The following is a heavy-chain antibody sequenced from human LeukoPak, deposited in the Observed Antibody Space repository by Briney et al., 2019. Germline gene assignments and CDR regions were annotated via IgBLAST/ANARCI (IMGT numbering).Heavy chain of an antibody. D-gene: IGHD3-22*01. CDR2: IYYSGST. Sequence: SETLSLTCTVSGGSISSSSYYWGWIRQSPGRGLEWIGSIYYSGSTYYNPSLKSRVTISVDMSKNQFSLKLSSVTAADTAVYYCARDRGAYYDSSGYYWIGAFDIWGQGTMVTVSS. J-gene: IGHJ3*02. CDR3: ARDRGAYYDSSGYYWIGAFDI. CDR1: GGSISSSSYY. V-gene: IGHV4-39*07.